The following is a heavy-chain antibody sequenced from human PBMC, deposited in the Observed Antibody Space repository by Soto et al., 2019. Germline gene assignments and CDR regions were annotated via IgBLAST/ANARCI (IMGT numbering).Heavy chain of an antibody. CDR1: GFSLSNARMG. Sequence: QVTLKESGPVLVNPTETLTLTCTVSGFSLSNARMGVSWIRQPPGKALEWLAHIFSNDEKSYSTSLKSRLTISKDTSKSQVVLTMTNMDPVDTATYYCARMGCSGGSCSPGDYWGQGTLVTVSS. CDR3: ARMGCSGGSCSPGDY. D-gene: IGHD2-15*01. CDR2: IFSNDEK. V-gene: IGHV2-26*01. J-gene: IGHJ4*02.